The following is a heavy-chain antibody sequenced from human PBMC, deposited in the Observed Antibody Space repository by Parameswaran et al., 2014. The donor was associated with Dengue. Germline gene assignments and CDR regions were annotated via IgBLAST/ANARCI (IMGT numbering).Heavy chain of an antibody. Sequence: GESLKISCAASGFTFSNYAMSWVRQAPGKGLEWVSTISRTGGSTYYADSVKGRFIISRDNSKSTLDLQMNSLRAEDTAVYYCAKHSYDFWSGYSGELLNYWGQGTLVTVSS. D-gene: IGHD3-3*01. J-gene: IGHJ4*02. V-gene: IGHV3-23*01. CDR2: ISRTGGST. CDR3: AKHSYDFWSGYSGELLNY. CDR1: GFTFSNYA.